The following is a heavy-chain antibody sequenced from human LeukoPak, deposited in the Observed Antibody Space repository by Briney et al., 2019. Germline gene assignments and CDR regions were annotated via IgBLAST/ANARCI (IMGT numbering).Heavy chain of an antibody. CDR3: ARRWIQLWSGYYYYYYMDV. V-gene: IGHV1-18*01. D-gene: IGHD5-18*01. CDR2: ISAYNGNT. J-gene: IGHJ6*03. CDR1: GYTFTSYG. Sequence: ASVKVSCKASGYTFTSYGISWVRQAPGQGLEWMGWISAYNGNTNYAQKLQGRVTMTTDTSTSTAYMELRSLRSDDTAVYYCARRWIQLWSGYYYYYYMDVWGKGTTVTVSS.